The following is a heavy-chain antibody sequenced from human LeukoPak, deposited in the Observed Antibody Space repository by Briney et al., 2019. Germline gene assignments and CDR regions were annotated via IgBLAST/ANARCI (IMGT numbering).Heavy chain of an antibody. CDR1: GFTFSTDA. CDR3: ARDGSYSSSWYFDY. D-gene: IGHD6-13*01. CDR2: IYSGGST. V-gene: IGHV3-66*01. J-gene: IGHJ4*02. Sequence: PGGSLRLSCAASGFTFSTDAMSWVRQAPGKGLEWVSVIYSGGSTNYADSVKGRFTISRDNAKNSLYLQMNSLRAEDTAVYYCARDGSYSSSWYFDYWGQGTLVTVSS.